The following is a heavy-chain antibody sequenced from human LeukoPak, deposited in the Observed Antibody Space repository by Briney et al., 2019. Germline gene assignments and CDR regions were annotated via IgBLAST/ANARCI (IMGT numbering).Heavy chain of an antibody. Sequence: GRSLRLSCAASGFTFSSYGMHWVRQAPGKGLEWVAVISYDGSNKYYADSVKGRFTISRDNSKNTLYLQMNSLRAEDTAVYYCTFSTVYYFDYWGQGTLATVSS. CDR1: GFTFSSYG. CDR3: TFSTVYYFDY. CDR2: ISYDGSNK. J-gene: IGHJ4*02. D-gene: IGHD3-16*01. V-gene: IGHV3-30*03.